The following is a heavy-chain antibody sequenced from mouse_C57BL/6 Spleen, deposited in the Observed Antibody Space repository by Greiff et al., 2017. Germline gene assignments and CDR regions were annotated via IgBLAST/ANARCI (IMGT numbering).Heavy chain of an antibody. CDR2: ICPGDGNT. D-gene: IGHD1-1*01. Sequence: QVQLQQSGPELVKPGASVKISCKASGYAFSSSWMNWVKQRPGKGLEWIGRICPGDGNTNYNGKFKGKATLTADNSSSTAYMQLSSLQSEDSAVYYCAREYYYGISRFAYWGQGTLVTVSA. CDR1: GYAFSSSW. CDR3: AREYYYGISRFAY. V-gene: IGHV1-82*01. J-gene: IGHJ3*01.